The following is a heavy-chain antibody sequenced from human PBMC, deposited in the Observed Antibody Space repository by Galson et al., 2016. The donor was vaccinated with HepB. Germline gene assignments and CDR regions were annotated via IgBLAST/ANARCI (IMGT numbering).Heavy chain of an antibody. J-gene: IGHJ4*02. CDR3: ARPVADDKGIRFEH. V-gene: IGHV5-51*01. CDR2: IFPDDSDT. CDR1: GYSFTTYW. D-gene: IGHD3-22*01. Sequence: QSGAEVKKPGESLKISCSASGYSFTTYWIGWVRQVPGKGLEWIGMIFPDDSDTRYSPSFQGQVTISADKAITTAYLQWSSLRASDTGSYYCARPVADDKGIRFEHWGQGILVTVSA.